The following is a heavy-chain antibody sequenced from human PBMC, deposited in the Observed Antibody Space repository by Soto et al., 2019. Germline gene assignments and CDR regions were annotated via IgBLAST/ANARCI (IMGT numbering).Heavy chain of an antibody. J-gene: IGHJ4*02. CDR2: IFYSRST. CDR1: GGSISSYY. V-gene: IGHV4-59*01. CDR3: ASVPINVSTYYFDY. Sequence: PSETLSLTCSVSGGSISSYYLSWIRQPPGKGLEWIGYIFYSRSTNYNPSLKSRVTMSIDTSKNQFSLKLSSVTAADTAVYYCASVPINVSTYYFDYWGQGTLVTVSS.